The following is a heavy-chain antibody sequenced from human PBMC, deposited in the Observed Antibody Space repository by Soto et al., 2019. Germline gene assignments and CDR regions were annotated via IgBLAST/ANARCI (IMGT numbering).Heavy chain of an antibody. CDR1: GFTFSSYG. CDR2: ISYDGSNK. D-gene: IGHD6-19*01. Sequence: QVQLVESGGGVVQLGRSLRLSCAASGFTFSSYGMHWVRQAPGKGLEWVAVISYDGSNKYYAASVKGRFTISRDNSKNTLYLQMNSLRAEDTAVYYCANNWYSSGWYWFDPWGQGTLVTVSS. V-gene: IGHV3-30*18. CDR3: ANNWYSSGWYWFDP. J-gene: IGHJ5*02.